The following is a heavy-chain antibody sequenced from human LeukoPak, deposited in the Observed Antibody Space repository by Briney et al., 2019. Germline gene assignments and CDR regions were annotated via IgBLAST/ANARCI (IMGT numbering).Heavy chain of an antibody. CDR1: GYTFTGYY. J-gene: IGHJ4*02. D-gene: IGHD5-12*01. CDR3: ARVGREIVATILYY. Sequence: ASVKVSCKASGYTFTGYYMHWVRQAPGQGLEWMGWINPNSGGTNYAQKLQGRVTMTTDTSTSTAYMELRSLRSDDTAVYYCARVGREIVATILYYWGQGTLVTVSS. CDR2: INPNSGGT. V-gene: IGHV1-2*02.